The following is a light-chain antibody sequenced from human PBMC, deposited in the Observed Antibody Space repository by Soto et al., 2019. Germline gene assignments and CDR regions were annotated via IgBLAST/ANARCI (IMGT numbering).Light chain of an antibody. CDR2: DDN. CDR1: SSNIGGNS. V-gene: IGLV1-51*01. J-gene: IGLJ1*01. Sequence: QSGLTRPRAVSAPPGQKVTISYSRSSSNIGGNSVSWYQQLPGTAPKLLIYDDNKRPSGIHDRFSGSKSGTSATLGITGFQTGDEADYYCGSWDSSLSAYVFGTGSKVTAL. CDR3: GSWDSSLSAYV.